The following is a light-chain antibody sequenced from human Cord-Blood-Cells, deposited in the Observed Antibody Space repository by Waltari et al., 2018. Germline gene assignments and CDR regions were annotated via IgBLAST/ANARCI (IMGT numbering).Light chain of an antibody. Sequence: QSVLTQPPSASGTPGQRVTISCSGSSSNIGSNYVYWYLQLPGTAPKLLSYRNNQRPSGVPDRFSGSKSGTSASLAISGLRSEDEADYYCAAWDDSLSGWVFGGGTKLTVL. V-gene: IGLV1-47*01. CDR1: SSNIGSNY. J-gene: IGLJ3*02. CDR2: RNN. CDR3: AAWDDSLSGWV.